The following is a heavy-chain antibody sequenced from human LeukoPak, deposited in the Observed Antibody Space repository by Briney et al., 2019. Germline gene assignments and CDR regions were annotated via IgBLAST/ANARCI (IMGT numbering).Heavy chain of an antibody. D-gene: IGHD1-14*01. CDR1: GLTFSNFA. CDR2: ISGSGGST. V-gene: IGHV3-23*01. CDR3: ASNLMTTRGGLAY. Sequence: GGSLGLSCAVSGLTFSNFAVTWVRQAPGKGLEWVASISGSGGSTYYAASVKGRFTLSRDNSQNTLFLRMTSLRVEDTATYFCASNLMTTRGGLAYWGQGTLVAVSS. J-gene: IGHJ4*02.